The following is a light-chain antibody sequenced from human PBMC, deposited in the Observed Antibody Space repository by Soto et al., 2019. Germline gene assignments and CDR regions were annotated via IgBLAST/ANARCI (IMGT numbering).Light chain of an antibody. CDR2: GAS. V-gene: IGKV3-20*01. CDR1: QTINSGY. Sequence: EIVLTQPPGTLSLSPGEKATLSCRASQTINSGYLAWYQQKPGHTPRLLIYGASRRTAGIPDRFSGSGSGTDFSLTISRLEPEDFAVYYCQQYGSSPLTFGGGTKVDIK. J-gene: IGKJ4*01. CDR3: QQYGSSPLT.